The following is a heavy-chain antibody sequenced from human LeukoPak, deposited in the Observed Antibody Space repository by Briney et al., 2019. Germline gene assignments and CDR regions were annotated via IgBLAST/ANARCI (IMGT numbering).Heavy chain of an antibody. CDR2: INHSGST. D-gene: IGHD1-7*01. V-gene: IGHV4-34*01. CDR1: GFTFSSYA. CDR3: ARSDNWNYAFFDY. J-gene: IGHJ4*02. Sequence: GSLRLSCAASGFTFSSYAMSWIRQPPGKGLEWIGEINHSGSTNYNPSLKSRVTISVDTSKNQFSLKLSSVTAADTAVYYCARSDNWNYAFFDYWGQGTLVTVSS.